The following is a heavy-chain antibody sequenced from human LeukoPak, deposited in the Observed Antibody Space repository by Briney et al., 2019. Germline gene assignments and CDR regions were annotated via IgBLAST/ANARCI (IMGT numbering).Heavy chain of an antibody. CDR3: ARRLFRGSYPSFDY. CDR1: GYSFTTYW. CDR2: IYPGDSDT. J-gene: IGHJ4*02. Sequence: GESLRISCKGSGYSFTTYWIGWVRQMPGKGLEWMGIIYPGDSDTRYSPSFQGQVTISADKSISTAYLQWSSLKASDTAIYYCARRLFRGSYPSFDYWGQGTLVTVSS. D-gene: IGHD1-26*01. V-gene: IGHV5-51*01.